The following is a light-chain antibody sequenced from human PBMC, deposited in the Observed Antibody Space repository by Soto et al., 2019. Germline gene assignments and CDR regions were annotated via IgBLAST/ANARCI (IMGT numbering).Light chain of an antibody. J-gene: IGKJ1*01. V-gene: IGKV3-20*01. CDR3: QQYSISPRA. CDR1: QSLSNTF. Sequence: EIVLTQSPGTLSLSPGERATLSCRASQSLSNTFLAWYQQKPGQAPRLLIDEASNKATVTPARFSGSGSGTDFTLNISRLDPEDFAVYYFQQYSISPRAFGQGTKVEIK. CDR2: EAS.